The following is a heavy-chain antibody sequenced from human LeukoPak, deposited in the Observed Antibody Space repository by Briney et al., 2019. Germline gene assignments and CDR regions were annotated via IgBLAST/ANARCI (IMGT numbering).Heavy chain of an antibody. Sequence: GGSLRLSCAASGIIFSNYWMHWVRQAPGKGLVWVSRINRDGSSTSYADSVKGRFTISRDNAKNTLYLQMNSLRAEDTAVYYCAKGGEQVTWNFQNWGQGTLVTVSS. CDR3: AKGGEQVTWNFQN. CDR2: INRDGSST. J-gene: IGHJ1*01. V-gene: IGHV3-74*01. CDR1: GIIFSNYW. D-gene: IGHD1/OR15-1a*01.